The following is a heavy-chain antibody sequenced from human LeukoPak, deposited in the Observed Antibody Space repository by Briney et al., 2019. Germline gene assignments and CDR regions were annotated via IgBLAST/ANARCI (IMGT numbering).Heavy chain of an antibody. CDR2: INRSGST. CDR3: AVSAAALFDP. V-gene: IGHV4-34*01. J-gene: IGHJ5*02. CDR1: GGSFSGYF. Sequence: SETLSLTCAVYGGSFSGYFWSWFRQPPGKGLEWIGEINRSGSTNYNSSLSLKSRVTISVDTSKDQFSLKLSSVTAADTAVYYCAVSAAALFDPWGQGTLVTVSS. D-gene: IGHD6-6*01.